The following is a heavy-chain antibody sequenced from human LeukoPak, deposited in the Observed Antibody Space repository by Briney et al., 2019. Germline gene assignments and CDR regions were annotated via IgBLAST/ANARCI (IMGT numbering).Heavy chain of an antibody. D-gene: IGHD3-22*01. CDR1: GFTVSSNY. V-gene: IGHV3-66*04. CDR3: AKRGVVIRVILVGFHKEAYYFDS. CDR2: IYSGGST. J-gene: IGHJ4*02. Sequence: GGSLRLPCAASGFTVSSNYMSWVRQAPGKGLEWVSVIYSGGSTYYADSVKGRFTISRDNSKNTLYLQMNSLRPEDTAVYFCAKRGVVIRVILVGFHKEAYYFDSWGQGSLVTVSS.